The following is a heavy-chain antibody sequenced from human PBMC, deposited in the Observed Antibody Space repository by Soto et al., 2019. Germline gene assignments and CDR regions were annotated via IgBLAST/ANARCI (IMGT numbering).Heavy chain of an antibody. CDR1: GGSISRAGYY. CDR3: AGGTSSWFDY. J-gene: IGHJ4*02. Sequence: QVQLQESGPGLVKPSQTLSLTCTVSGGSISRAGYYWTWIRQHPGKGLEWIGYIYYTGITHYNPSLKSRVTISIDTSNNQFSLTVNSVTAADTAVYYCAGGTSSWFDYWGQGTRVTVSS. CDR2: IYYTGIT. D-gene: IGHD6-13*01. V-gene: IGHV4-31*03.